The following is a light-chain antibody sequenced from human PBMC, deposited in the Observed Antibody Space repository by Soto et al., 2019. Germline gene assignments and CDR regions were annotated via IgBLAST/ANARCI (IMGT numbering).Light chain of an antibody. V-gene: IGLV1-40*01. CDR2: YNS. Sequence: QSVLTQPPSVSGAPGQRVTISCTGTSCNIGAGYDVPWYQQLPGTAPKLLIYYNSNRPSGVPDRFSGSKSGTSASLAITGLQDEDEADYYCQSYDSSLSGYVFGTGTKVTVL. CDR1: SCNIGAGYD. J-gene: IGLJ1*01. CDR3: QSYDSSLSGYV.